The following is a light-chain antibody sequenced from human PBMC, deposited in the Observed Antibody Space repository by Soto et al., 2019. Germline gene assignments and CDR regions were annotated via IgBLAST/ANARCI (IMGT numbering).Light chain of an antibody. Sequence: EIVVAHSRSTLSGSPCECSTRYSRASQSISSSYLTWYQQKPGQAPRLLIYGASSRATGIPDRISGSGSGTDFTLTISRLEPEDFAVYYCQQYGRLPPTFRQGTRLEIK. V-gene: IGKV3-20*01. CDR2: GAS. CDR3: QQYGRLPPT. CDR1: QSISSSY. J-gene: IGKJ5*01.